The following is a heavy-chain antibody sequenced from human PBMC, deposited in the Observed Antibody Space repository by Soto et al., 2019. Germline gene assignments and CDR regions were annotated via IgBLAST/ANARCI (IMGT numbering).Heavy chain of an antibody. D-gene: IGHD1-26*01. CDR2: IIPILGIA. CDR1: GGTFSSYT. Sequence: QVQLVQSGAEVKKPGSSVKVSCKASGGTFSSYTISWVRQAPGQGLEWMGRIIPILGIANYAQKFQGRVTITADKSTSTAYMELSSLRSEDTAVYYCATSPTTGIVGGWGQGTLVTVSS. CDR3: ATSPTTGIVGG. J-gene: IGHJ4*02. V-gene: IGHV1-69*02.